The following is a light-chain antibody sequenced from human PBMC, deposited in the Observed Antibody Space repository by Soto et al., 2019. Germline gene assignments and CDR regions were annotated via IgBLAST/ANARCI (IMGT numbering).Light chain of an antibody. V-gene: IGKV3-15*01. CDR3: QQYDEWPLT. Sequence: EKVMTQSPATLSVSPGERATLSCRASQSVKSRLAWYQQKPGQAPRLLIYDAFTRATGIPARFSGSASGTEFTLTISSLQSDDFAFYYCQQYDEWPLTLGAWTKVEIK. J-gene: IGKJ4*01. CDR2: DAF. CDR1: QSVKSR.